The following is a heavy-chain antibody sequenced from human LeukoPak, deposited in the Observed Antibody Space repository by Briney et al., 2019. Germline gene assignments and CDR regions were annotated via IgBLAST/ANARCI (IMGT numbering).Heavy chain of an antibody. D-gene: IGHD6-6*01. J-gene: IGHJ4*02. Sequence: ASVKVSCKASGYTFTGYYMHWVRQALGQGLEWMGGIIPIFGTANYAQKFQGRVTITADKSTSTAYMELSSLRSEDTAVYYCARGDIAARPYFDYWGQGTLVTVSS. CDR3: ARGDIAARPYFDY. CDR2: IIPIFGTA. V-gene: IGHV1-69*06. CDR1: GYTFTGYY.